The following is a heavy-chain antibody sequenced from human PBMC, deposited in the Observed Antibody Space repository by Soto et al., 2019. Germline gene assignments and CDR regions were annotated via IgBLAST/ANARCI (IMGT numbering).Heavy chain of an antibody. CDR1: GGSISRSSYY. D-gene: IGHD3-10*01. CDR2: IYYSGST. V-gene: IGHV4-39*01. Sequence: QLQLQESGPGLVKPSENLSLTCTVSGGSISRSSYYWGWIRQPPGKGLEWIGSIYYSGSTYYNPSLKSRVTISVDTSKNQFSLKLSSVTAADTAVYYCARQPATTYGSAGPPDVWGQGTTVTVSS. J-gene: IGHJ6*02. CDR3: ARQPATTYGSAGPPDV.